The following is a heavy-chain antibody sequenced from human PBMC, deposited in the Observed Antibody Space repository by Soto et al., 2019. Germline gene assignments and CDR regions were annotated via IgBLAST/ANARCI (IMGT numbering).Heavy chain of an antibody. Sequence: GESLRTYCAASGCSLSRYWMSWVRQAPGKGLEWVANIKQDGSEKYYVDSVKGRFTISRDNAKNSLYLQMNSLRAEDTAVYYCARGPTWNDEIAGAIDYWGQGTLVTVSS. CDR3: ARGPTWNDEIAGAIDY. V-gene: IGHV3-7*04. D-gene: IGHD6-19*01. CDR2: IKQDGSEK. CDR1: GCSLSRYW. J-gene: IGHJ4*02.